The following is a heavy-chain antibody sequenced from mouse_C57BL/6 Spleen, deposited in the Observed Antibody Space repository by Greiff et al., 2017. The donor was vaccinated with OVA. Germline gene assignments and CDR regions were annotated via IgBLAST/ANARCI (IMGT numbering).Heavy chain of an antibody. CDR2: ISDGGSYT. D-gene: IGHD1-1*01. J-gene: IGHJ4*01. CDR3: ARGGSSYEDYAMDY. Sequence: EVMLVESGGGLVKPGGSLKLSCAASGFTFSSYAMSWVRQTPEKRLEWVATISDGGSYTYYPDNVKGRFTISRDNAKNNLYLQMSHLKSEDTAMYYCARGGSSYEDYAMDYWGQGTSVTVSS. CDR1: GFTFSSYA. V-gene: IGHV5-4*03.